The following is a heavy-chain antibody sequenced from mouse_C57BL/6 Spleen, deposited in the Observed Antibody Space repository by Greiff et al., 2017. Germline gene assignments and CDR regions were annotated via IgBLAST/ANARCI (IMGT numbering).Heavy chain of an antibody. D-gene: IGHD1-1*01. V-gene: IGHV1-42*01. Sequence: EVKLVESGPELVKPGASVKISCKASGYSFTGYYMNWVKQSPEKSLEWIGEINPSTGGTTYNQKFKAKATLTVDKSSSTAYMQLKSLTSEDSAVYYCARSITSFAYWGQGTLVTVSA. CDR3: ARSITSFAY. J-gene: IGHJ3*01. CDR2: INPSTGGT. CDR1: GYSFTGYY.